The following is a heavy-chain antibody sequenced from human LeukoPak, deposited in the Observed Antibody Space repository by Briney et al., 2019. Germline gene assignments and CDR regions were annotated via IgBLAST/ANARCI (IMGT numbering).Heavy chain of an antibody. CDR3: ARASSGWYGY. Sequence: GGSLRLSCVASGFTFGSYSMNWVRQAPGKGLEYVSAISSNGGSTYYANSVKGRFTISRDNSKNTLYLQMGSLRVEDMAVYYCARASSGWYGYWGQGTLVTVSS. V-gene: IGHV3-64*01. CDR1: GFTFGSYS. CDR2: ISSNGGST. J-gene: IGHJ4*02. D-gene: IGHD6-19*01.